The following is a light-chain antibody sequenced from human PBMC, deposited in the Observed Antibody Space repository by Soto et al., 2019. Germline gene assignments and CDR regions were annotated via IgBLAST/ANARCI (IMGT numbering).Light chain of an antibody. Sequence: EIVMTQSPATLSMSPGGRATLSCRASQSVSSNLAWYQQKPGQAPRLLNYGASTRATGIPARFSGSGSGTEFTLTISSLQSEDFAVYYCQRYNNGPLLLTCGGGTKVEIK. CDR3: QRYNNGPLLLT. CDR2: GAS. CDR1: QSVSSN. V-gene: IGKV3-15*01. J-gene: IGKJ4*01.